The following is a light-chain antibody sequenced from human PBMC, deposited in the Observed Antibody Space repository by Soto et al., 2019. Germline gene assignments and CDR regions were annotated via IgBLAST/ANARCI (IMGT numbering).Light chain of an antibody. J-gene: IGLJ2*01. CDR2: GVS. Sequence: QSALTQPASVSGSPGQSITISCTGTSSDVGYYNYVSWYQQHPGNAPKLMIYGVSNRPSGVSNRFSGSKSGNTASLTISGLQAEDEADYYCSSYTDTNTPVLFGGGTKLTVL. CDR1: SSDVGYYNY. V-gene: IGLV2-14*01. CDR3: SSYTDTNTPVL.